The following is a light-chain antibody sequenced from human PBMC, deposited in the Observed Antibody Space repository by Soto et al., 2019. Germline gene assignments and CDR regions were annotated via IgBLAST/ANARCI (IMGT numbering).Light chain of an antibody. Sequence: DIQMTQSPSSLSASVGDRVTITCRASQGISSYLAWYQQRPGKAPKLLIYAASTLQSGVPSRFSGSGSGTEFTLTISSLQPEDFATYSCQQLNSYPLTFGGGTKVDIK. J-gene: IGKJ4*01. CDR3: QQLNSYPLT. CDR2: AAS. CDR1: QGISSY. V-gene: IGKV1-9*01.